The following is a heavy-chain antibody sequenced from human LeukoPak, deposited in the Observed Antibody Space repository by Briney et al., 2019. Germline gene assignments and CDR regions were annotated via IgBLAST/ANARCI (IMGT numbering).Heavy chain of an antibody. V-gene: IGHV1-18*01. J-gene: IGHJ4*02. CDR3: ARVTQTDYDFDY. Sequence: ASVKVSCKSSGYTFNSYGITWVRQAPGQGLEWMGWIHTYNGHTNYAQKLQGRVTMTTDTSTSTAYMELRSLRSDDTAVYYCARVTQTDYDFDYWGQGTLVTVSS. CDR1: GYTFNSYG. CDR2: IHTYNGHT. D-gene: IGHD4-17*01.